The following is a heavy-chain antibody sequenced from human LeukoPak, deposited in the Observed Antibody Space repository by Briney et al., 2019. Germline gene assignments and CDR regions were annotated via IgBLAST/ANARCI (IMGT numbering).Heavy chain of an antibody. Sequence: PSETLSLTCTVSGGSISSSSYYWGWIRQPPGKGLEWIGSIYYSGSTYYNPSLKSRVTISVDTSNNQFSLKLSSVTAADTAVYYCARDAYYYDSSASRLFDYWGQGTLVTVSS. CDR3: ARDAYYYDSSASRLFDY. CDR1: GGSISSSSYY. CDR2: IYYSGST. D-gene: IGHD3-22*01. J-gene: IGHJ4*02. V-gene: IGHV4-39*07.